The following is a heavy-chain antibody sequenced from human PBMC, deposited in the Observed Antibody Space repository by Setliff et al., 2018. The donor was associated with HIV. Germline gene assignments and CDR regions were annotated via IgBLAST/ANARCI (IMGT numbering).Heavy chain of an antibody. CDR1: GFTFSSYA. CDR2: ISGSGGST. J-gene: IGHJ3*02. Sequence: GESLKISCAASGFTFSSYAMSWVRQAPGKGLEWVSAISGSGGSTYCADSVKGRFTISRDNSKNTLYLQMNSLRAEDTAVYYCAKEFGLWFGELSVAIDAFDIWGQGTMVTVSS. CDR3: AKEFGLWFGELSVAIDAFDI. D-gene: IGHD3-10*01. V-gene: IGHV3-23*01.